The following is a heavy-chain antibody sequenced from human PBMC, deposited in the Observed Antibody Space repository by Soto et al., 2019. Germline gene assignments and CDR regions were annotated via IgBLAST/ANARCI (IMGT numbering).Heavy chain of an antibody. V-gene: IGHV3-74*01. CDR2: IHSDGSST. CDR3: ARGDRVAFDL. J-gene: IGHJ3*01. CDR1: GFTFSYYW. Sequence: EVQLVESGGGLVRPGGSLRLSCAASGFTFSYYWMHWVRQAPGKGLVWVSRIHSDGSSTTYADFVKGRFIISRDNARNTVDLQMNSVIVEDTAVYYFARGDRVAFDLWGQGTVVTVSS.